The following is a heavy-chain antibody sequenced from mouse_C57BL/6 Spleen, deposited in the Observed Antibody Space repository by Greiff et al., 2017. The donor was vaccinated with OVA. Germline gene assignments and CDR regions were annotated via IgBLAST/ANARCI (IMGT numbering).Heavy chain of an antibody. CDR1: GYTFTDYE. Sequence: QVQLKQSGAELVRPGASVTLSCKASGYTFTDYEMHWVKRTPVHGLEWIGAIDPETGGTAYNQKFKGKAILTADKTSSTAYSELSSLTSEDSAVYYCTRRDYGNYGGFADWGQGTLVTVSA. D-gene: IGHD2-1*01. V-gene: IGHV1-15*01. CDR3: TRRDYGNYGGFAD. J-gene: IGHJ3*01. CDR2: IDPETGGT.